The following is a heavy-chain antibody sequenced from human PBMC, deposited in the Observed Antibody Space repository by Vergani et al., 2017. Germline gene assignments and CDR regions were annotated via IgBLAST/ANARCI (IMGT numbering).Heavy chain of an antibody. D-gene: IGHD3-3*01. Sequence: QVQLVQSGAEVKKPGSSVKVSCKASGGTFSSYAISWVRQAPGQGLEWMGGIIPIFGTANYAQKFQGRVTITADESKSPAYMELGSLRSEDTAVYYCAGKTPTDYDFWSGYPEYYYYYMDVWGKGTTVTVSS. CDR1: GGTFSSYA. V-gene: IGHV1-69*12. CDR3: AGKTPTDYDFWSGYPEYYYYYMDV. CDR2: IIPIFGTA. J-gene: IGHJ6*03.